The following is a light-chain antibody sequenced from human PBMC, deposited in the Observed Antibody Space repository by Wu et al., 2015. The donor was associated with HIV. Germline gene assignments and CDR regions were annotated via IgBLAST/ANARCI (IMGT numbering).Light chain of an antibody. Sequence: IQMTQSPSTLSASVGDRVTITCRASQNVRPWLAWYQQRAGQAPRLLIYKTSTLQSGVPSTFSGSGSGTDFSLTISNLQPDDFATYYCQQYIDHPWTFGQGTTVEMK. CDR2: KTS. CDR1: QNVRPW. CDR3: QQYIDHPWT. V-gene: IGKV1-5*03. J-gene: IGKJ1*01.